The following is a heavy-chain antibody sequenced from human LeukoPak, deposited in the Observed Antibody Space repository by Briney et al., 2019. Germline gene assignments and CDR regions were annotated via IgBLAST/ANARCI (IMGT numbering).Heavy chain of an antibody. J-gene: IGHJ4*02. V-gene: IGHV3-23*01. CDR3: GRDPLATARLRLGELSFKDDY. CDR2: ISGSGSST. Sequence: RPGGSLRLSCAASGFTFGTYAMAWVRQATGKGLEWVSVISGSGSSTYYADSVKGRFTISRDNSKNTLYLQMNSLRAEDTAMYYCGRDPLATARLRLGELSFKDDYWGQGILVTVSS. CDR1: GFTFGTYA. D-gene: IGHD3-16*02.